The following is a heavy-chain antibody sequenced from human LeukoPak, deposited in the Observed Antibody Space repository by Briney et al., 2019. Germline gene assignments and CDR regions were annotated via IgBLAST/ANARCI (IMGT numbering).Heavy chain of an antibody. D-gene: IGHD1-26*01. CDR3: ARVLSGCETTRCELDY. V-gene: IGHV3-21*01. Sequence: PGGSLTLSCPASGFAFSTYSMNWVRQAAGKGLEWVSSISSSSTYIYYADLVKGRDTLSRDNAKNSPYLQMNSLRAEDTAVYYCARVLSGCETTRCELDYWGQGTLVTVSS. CDR2: ISSSSTYI. CDR1: GFAFSTYS. J-gene: IGHJ4*02.